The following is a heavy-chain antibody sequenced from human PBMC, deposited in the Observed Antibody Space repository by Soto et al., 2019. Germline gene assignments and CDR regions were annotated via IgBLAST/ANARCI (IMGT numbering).Heavy chain of an antibody. D-gene: IGHD3-22*01. J-gene: IGHJ4*02. CDR3: ARAGVPDSSGYYPTHNYFDY. V-gene: IGHV4-61*01. Sequence: SETLSLTCTVSGGSVSSGSYYWSSIRQPPGKRPEWIGYIYDSGSTNYNPSLKSRVTISVDTSKNQFSLKLSSVTAADTAVYYCARAGVPDSSGYYPTHNYFDYWGQGTLVTVSS. CDR2: IYDSGST. CDR1: GGSVSSGSYY.